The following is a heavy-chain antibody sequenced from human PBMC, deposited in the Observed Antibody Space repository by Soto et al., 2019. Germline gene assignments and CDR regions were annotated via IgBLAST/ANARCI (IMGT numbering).Heavy chain of an antibody. CDR2: IIPIFGTA. CDR3: ARHVHSYSGYGRNWFDP. D-gene: IGHD5-12*01. Sequence: ASVKVSCKASGGTFSSYAISWVRQAPGQGLEWMGGIIPIFGTANYAQKFQGRVTITADESTSTAYMELSSLRSEDTAVYYCARHVHSYSGYGRNWFDPWGQGTLVTVSS. CDR1: GGTFSSYA. V-gene: IGHV1-69*13. J-gene: IGHJ5*02.